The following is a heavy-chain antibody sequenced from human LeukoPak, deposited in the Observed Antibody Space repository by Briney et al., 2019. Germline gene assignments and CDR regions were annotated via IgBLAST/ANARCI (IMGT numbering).Heavy chain of an antibody. D-gene: IGHD7-27*01. V-gene: IGHV5-51*01. Sequence: GESLKISCKGSGYSFTSYWIGWVRQMPGKGLEWMGIIYPGDSDTRYSPSFQGQVTISADKSISTAYLQWSSLKASDTAMYYCARDVFAGDRDSVVDYWGQGTLVTVSS. CDR3: ARDVFAGDRDSVVDY. CDR2: IYPGDSDT. J-gene: IGHJ4*02. CDR1: GYSFTSYW.